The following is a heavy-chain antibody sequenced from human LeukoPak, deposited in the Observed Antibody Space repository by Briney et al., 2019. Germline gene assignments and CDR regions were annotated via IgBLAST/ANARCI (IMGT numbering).Heavy chain of an antibody. D-gene: IGHD3-10*01. V-gene: IGHV4-38-2*01. CDR1: GYSISSGYY. Sequence: SETLSLTCAVSGYSISSGYYWGWIRPPPGEGLEWIGSIYHSGSTYYNPSLKSRVTISVDTSKNQFSLKLSSVTAADTAVYYCARTYGSGSYPKRYCDYWGQGTLVTVSS. J-gene: IGHJ4*02. CDR3: ARTYGSGSYPKRYCDY. CDR2: IYHSGST.